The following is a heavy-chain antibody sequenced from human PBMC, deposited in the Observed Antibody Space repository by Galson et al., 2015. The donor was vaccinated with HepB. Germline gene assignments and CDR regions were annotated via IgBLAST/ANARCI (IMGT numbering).Heavy chain of an antibody. J-gene: IGHJ2*01. CDR2: IKQDGSEK. Sequence: SLRLSCAASGFTFSSYWMSWVRQAPGKGLEWVANIKQDGSEKYYVDSVKGRFTISRDNAKNSLYLQMNSLRAEDAAVYYCARGGCSSTSCHADWYFDLWGRGTLVTVSS. CDR3: ARGGCSSTSCHADWYFDL. D-gene: IGHD2-2*01. V-gene: IGHV3-7*03. CDR1: GFTFSSYW.